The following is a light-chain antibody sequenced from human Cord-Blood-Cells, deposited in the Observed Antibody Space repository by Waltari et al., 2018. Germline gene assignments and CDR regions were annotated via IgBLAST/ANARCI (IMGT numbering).Light chain of an antibody. Sequence: EIVLTQSPATLSLSPGVRATLSCRASQSVSSYLAWYQQKPGQATRLLIYDASNRATGIPARFSGSGSGTDFTLTISSLEPEDFAVYYCQQRSNPITFGQGTRLEIK. CDR1: QSVSSY. CDR3: QQRSNPIT. CDR2: DAS. J-gene: IGKJ5*01. V-gene: IGKV3-11*01.